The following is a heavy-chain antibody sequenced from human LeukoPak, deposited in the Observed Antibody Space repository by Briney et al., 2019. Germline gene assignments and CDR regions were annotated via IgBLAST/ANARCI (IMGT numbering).Heavy chain of an antibody. V-gene: IGHV1-2*06. J-gene: IGHJ4*02. CDR2: INPNSGGT. CDR3: ASILDSSCYYSPWEVDY. D-gene: IGHD3-22*01. Sequence: ASVKVSCKASGYTFTGYYMHWVRQAPGQGLEWMGRINPNSGGTNYAQKFQGRVTMTRDTSISTAYMELSRLRSDDTAVYYCASILDSSCYYSPWEVDYWGQGTLVTVSS. CDR1: GYTFTGYY.